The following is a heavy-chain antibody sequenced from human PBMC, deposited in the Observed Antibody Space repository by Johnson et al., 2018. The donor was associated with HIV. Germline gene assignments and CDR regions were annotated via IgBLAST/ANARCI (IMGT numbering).Heavy chain of an antibody. J-gene: IGHJ3*02. V-gene: IGHV3-66*02. CDR3: AREGIWYCSGGSCYGAFDI. D-gene: IGHD2-15*01. Sequence: MLLVESGGGLVQPGGSLRLSCAASGFTVSSNYMSWVRQAPGKGLAWASVLDSVGGTYSADSVKGRFPISRDNSKNTLYLQMNSLRADETAVYYCAREGIWYCSGGSCYGAFDIWGQGTMVTVSS. CDR2: LDSVGGT. CDR1: GFTVSSNY.